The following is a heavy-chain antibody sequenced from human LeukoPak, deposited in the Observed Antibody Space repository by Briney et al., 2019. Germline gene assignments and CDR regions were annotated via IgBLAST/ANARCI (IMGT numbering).Heavy chain of an antibody. V-gene: IGHV3-23*01. CDR2: ISGSGGST. Sequence: GGSLTLSCAVSGLTLSNYGMSWVRQAPGKGLEWVAGISGSGGSTNYADSVKGRFTISRDNPKNTLFLQMNSLRAEDTAVYFCAKRGVVIRVILVGFHKEAYYFDSWGQGALVTVSS. CDR1: GLTLSNYG. CDR3: AKRGVVIRVILVGFHKEAYYFDS. J-gene: IGHJ4*02. D-gene: IGHD3-22*01.